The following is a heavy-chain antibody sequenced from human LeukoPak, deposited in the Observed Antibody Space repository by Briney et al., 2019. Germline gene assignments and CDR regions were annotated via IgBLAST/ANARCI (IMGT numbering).Heavy chain of an antibody. CDR3: ARGGNSNYDFDY. V-gene: IGHV4-34*01. J-gene: IGHJ4*02. D-gene: IGHD4-4*01. CDR2: INHSGST. Sequence: SETLSLTCAVYGGSFSGYYWSWIRQPPGKGLEWIGEINHSGSTNYNPSLKSRVTISVDTSKNQFSLKLSSVTAADTAVYYCARGGNSNYDFDYWGQGTLVTVSS. CDR1: GGSFSGYY.